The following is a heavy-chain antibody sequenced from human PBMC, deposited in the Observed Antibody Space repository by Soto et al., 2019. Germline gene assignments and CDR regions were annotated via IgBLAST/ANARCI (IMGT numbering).Heavy chain of an antibody. Sequence: EVQLVESGGGLVQPGGSLRLSCAASGFTLSSYSMNWVRQAPGKGLEWVSYISSSSSTIYYADSVKGRFTISRDNAKNSLYLQMNSLRDEDTAVYYCARGAEWLLWRPIDYWGQGTLVTVSS. CDR3: ARGAEWLLWRPIDY. J-gene: IGHJ4*02. V-gene: IGHV3-48*02. CDR1: GFTLSSYS. D-gene: IGHD3-3*01. CDR2: ISSSSSTI.